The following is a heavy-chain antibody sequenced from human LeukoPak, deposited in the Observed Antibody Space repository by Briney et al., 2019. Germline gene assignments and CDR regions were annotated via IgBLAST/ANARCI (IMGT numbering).Heavy chain of an antibody. Sequence: GGTLRLSCAASGFTFSSYGMSWVRQAPGKGLEWVSYISSSGSTIYYADSVKGRFTISRDNAKNSLYLQMNSLRAEDTAVYYCARVGGYCGGDCYRRRGHWFDPWGQGTLVTVSS. J-gene: IGHJ5*02. CDR1: GFTFSSYG. CDR2: ISSSGSTI. D-gene: IGHD2-21*02. V-gene: IGHV3-48*04. CDR3: ARVGGYCGGDCYRRRGHWFDP.